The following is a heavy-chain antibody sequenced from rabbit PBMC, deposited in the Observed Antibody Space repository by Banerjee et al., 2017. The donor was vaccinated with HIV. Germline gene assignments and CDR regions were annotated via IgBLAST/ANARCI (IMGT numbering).Heavy chain of an antibody. V-gene: IGHV1S45*01. D-gene: IGHD2-1*01. CDR2: IYNGAGSSGTT. Sequence: QEQLEESGGDLVKPEGSLTLTCTASGFSFSSSYWICWVRQAPGKGPEWIACIYNGAGSSGTTYYASWAKGRFTISKTSSTTVTLQMTSLTAADTATYFCARSSGDVSLNLWGPGTLVTVS. CDR1: GFSFSSSYW. J-gene: IGHJ4*01. CDR3: ARSSGDVSLNL.